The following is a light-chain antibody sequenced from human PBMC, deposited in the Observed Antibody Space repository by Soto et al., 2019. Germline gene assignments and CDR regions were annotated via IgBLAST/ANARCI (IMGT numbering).Light chain of an antibody. CDR1: QSVSSY. Sequence: DIVLTQSPATLSLSPGQTSTLSWMASQSVSSYLAWYQQKAGQAPRLLIYEGSNRATGIPTRFSGSGSGTDFTLTISSLEPEDFAVYYCQQRSNWPSITFGQGTRLEIK. J-gene: IGKJ5*01. CDR3: QQRSNWPSIT. CDR2: EGS. V-gene: IGKV3-11*01.